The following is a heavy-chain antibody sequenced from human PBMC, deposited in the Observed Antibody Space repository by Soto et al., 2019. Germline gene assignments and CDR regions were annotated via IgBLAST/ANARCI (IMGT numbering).Heavy chain of an antibody. D-gene: IGHD2-8*02. CDR3: AGAGGQPSV. V-gene: IGHV3-33*01. CDR1: RFTFSNYG. Sequence: QVQLVESGGGVVQPGRSLRLSYAASRFTFSNYGMHWVRQAPGKGLEWVAAIWYDGTNKYYADSVKGRFIISRDNSKNTLYLQMNSLRAADTAVYYCAGAGGQPSVWGQGTTVTVSS. J-gene: IGHJ6*02. CDR2: IWYDGTNK.